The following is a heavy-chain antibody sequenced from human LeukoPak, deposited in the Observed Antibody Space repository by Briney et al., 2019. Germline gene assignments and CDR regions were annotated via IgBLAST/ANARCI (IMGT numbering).Heavy chain of an antibody. CDR2: INHSGST. D-gene: IGHD6-6*01. Sequence: SETLSLTCAVYGGSFSGYYWSWIRQPPGKGLEWIGEINHSGSTNYNPSLKSRVTISVDTSKNQFSLQLNSVTPEDTAVYYCAREEYSSSSRHWFDPWGQGTLVTVSS. J-gene: IGHJ5*02. CDR3: AREEYSSSSRHWFDP. V-gene: IGHV4-34*01. CDR1: GGSFSGYY.